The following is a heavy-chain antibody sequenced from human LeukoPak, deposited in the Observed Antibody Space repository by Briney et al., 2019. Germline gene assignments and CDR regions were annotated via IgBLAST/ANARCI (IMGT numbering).Heavy chain of an antibody. CDR3: ARHRAYSSSSPFDY. D-gene: IGHD6-6*01. Sequence: SGTLSLTCTVSGGSITSYYWSWIRQSPGKGLEWIGYIYYNGTTNYNPSLKSRVTMFVDMSKNQFSLRLSSVTAADTAVYYCARHRAYSSSSPFDYWGQGTLVTVSS. CDR2: IYYNGTT. J-gene: IGHJ4*02. V-gene: IGHV4-59*08. CDR1: GGSITSYY.